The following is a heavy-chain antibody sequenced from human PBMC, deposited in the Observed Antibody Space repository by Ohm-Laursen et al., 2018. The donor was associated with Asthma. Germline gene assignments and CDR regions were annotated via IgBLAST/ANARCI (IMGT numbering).Heavy chain of an antibody. CDR3: AHGVFYDKSPRLDY. V-gene: IGHV3-23*01. CDR1: GYTFSRYS. Sequence: SLRLSCAASGYTFSRYSIHWVRQAPGKGLEWVSDISGGGENTYYADSVKGRFTISRDNSQNTLFLQMNSLRAADTAVYYCAHGVFYDKSPRLDYWGRGSLVTVSS. D-gene: IGHD2/OR15-2a*01. J-gene: IGHJ4*02. CDR2: ISGGGENT.